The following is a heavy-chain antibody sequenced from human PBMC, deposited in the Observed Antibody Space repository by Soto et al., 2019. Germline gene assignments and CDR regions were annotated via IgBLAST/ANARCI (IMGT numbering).Heavy chain of an antibody. CDR2: IIPIFGTA. D-gene: IGHD3-22*01. CDR1: GGTFSSYA. V-gene: IGHV1-69*06. J-gene: IGHJ4*02. Sequence: SVKVSCKASGGTFSSYAISWVRQAPGQGLEWMGGIIPIFGTANYAQKFQGRVTITADKSTSTAYMELSSLRSEDTAVYYCARVPPPLYYDRDFDSWGRETLVTVPS. CDR3: ARVPPPLYYDRDFDS.